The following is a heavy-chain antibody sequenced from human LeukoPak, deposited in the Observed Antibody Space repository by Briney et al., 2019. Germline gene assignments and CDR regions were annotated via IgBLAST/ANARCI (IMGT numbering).Heavy chain of an antibody. V-gene: IGHV4-34*01. CDR2: INHSGST. J-gene: IGHJ6*03. CDR3: ARGLGYDYVWGSYRYTHRSNYYMDV. D-gene: IGHD3-16*02. CDR1: GGSFSGYY. Sequence: SETLSLTCAVYGGSFSGYYWSWIRQPPGKGLEWIGEINHSGSTNYNPSLKSRVTISVDTSKNQFSLKLSSVTAADTAVYYCARGLGYDYVWGSYRYTHRSNYYMDVWGKGTTVTVSS.